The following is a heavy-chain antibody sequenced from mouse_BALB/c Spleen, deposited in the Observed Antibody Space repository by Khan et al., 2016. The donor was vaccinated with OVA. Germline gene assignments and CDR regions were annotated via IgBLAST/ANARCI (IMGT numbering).Heavy chain of an antibody. V-gene: IGHV5-9-1*01. CDR3: ARTAWGYFDY. CDR1: GFTFSSYA. Sequence: LVESGGGLVKPGGSLKLSCAASGFTFSSYAMSWVRQTPEKRLEWVATISSGGSYTYYPDSVKGRFTISRDNARNTLYVQMSSLRSEDTAIYYCARTAWGYFDYWGQGTTLTVSS. J-gene: IGHJ2*01. CDR2: ISSGGSYT. D-gene: IGHD1-2*01.